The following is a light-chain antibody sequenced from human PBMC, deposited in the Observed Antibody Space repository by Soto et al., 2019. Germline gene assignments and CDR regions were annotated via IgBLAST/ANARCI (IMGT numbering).Light chain of an antibody. Sequence: DIPMTQSPSSLSVSVGDRVTISCRASQSISRNLNWYQQKPGKAPKLLMYAASSLQSGVPSRFSGSGSGTDFTLIISSLQPEDFATYYCQQSYSAPYTFGQGTKLEIK. CDR2: AAS. J-gene: IGKJ2*01. V-gene: IGKV1-39*01. CDR1: QSISRN. CDR3: QQSYSAPYT.